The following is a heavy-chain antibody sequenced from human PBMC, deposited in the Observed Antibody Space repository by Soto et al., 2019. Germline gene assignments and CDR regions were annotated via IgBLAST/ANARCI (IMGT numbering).Heavy chain of an antibody. D-gene: IGHD1-26*01. CDR1: GGSVSSSSYY. CDR2: VYYSGST. J-gene: IGHJ4*02. Sequence: PSETLSLTCTVSGGSVSSSSYYWGWVRQPPGKGLEWIGSVYYSGSTYYSPSLESRVTISVDKSKNQFSLKLMSLSAADTAVYYCGRLVGLAKISYYFDYWGQGALLTVSS. CDR3: GRLVGLAKISYYFDY. V-gene: IGHV4-39*01.